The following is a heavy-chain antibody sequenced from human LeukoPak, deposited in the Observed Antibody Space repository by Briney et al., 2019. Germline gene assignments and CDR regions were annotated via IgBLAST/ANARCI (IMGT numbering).Heavy chain of an antibody. J-gene: IGHJ4*02. CDR1: GFTFSSYE. D-gene: IGHD6-13*01. V-gene: IGHV3-48*03. Sequence: LPGGSLRLSCAASGFTFSSYEMNWVRQAPGKGLEWVSYISSSGSTIYYADSVKGRFTISRDNAKNSLYLQMNSLRAEDTAVYYCATSIAESINYFDYWGQGTLVTVSS. CDR2: ISSSGSTI. CDR3: ATSIAESINYFDY.